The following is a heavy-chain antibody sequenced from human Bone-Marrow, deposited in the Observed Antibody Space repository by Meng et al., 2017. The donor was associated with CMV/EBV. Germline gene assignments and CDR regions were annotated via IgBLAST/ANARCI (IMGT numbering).Heavy chain of an antibody. CDR1: GFTFSDYT. J-gene: IGHJ4*02. CDR2: ISSSSTYI. CDR3: ARDVTGTTRVYYFDY. V-gene: IGHV3-21*01. Sequence: GGSLRLSCTASGFTFSDYTMSWVRQAPGKGLEWVSSISSSSTYIYYADSVKGRFTISRDNAKNSLYLQMNSLRAEDTAVYYCARDVTGTTRVYYFDYWGPGTLVTVSS. D-gene: IGHD1-1*01.